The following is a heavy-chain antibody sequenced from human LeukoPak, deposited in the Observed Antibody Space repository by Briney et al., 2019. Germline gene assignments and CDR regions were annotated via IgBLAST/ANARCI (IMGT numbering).Heavy chain of an antibody. CDR2: LHRTGGT. D-gene: IGHD3-22*01. Sequence: SETLSLTCTVSGYSIGTGYYWGWVRRPPGKGLEWVGTLHRTGGTWYNPSLKSRATVSMDTSKNQFSLRLTSVTAADTAMYYCARFGSGSYHIRYYFDFWGQGALVTVSS. CDR3: ARFGSGSYHIRYYFDF. CDR1: GYSIGTGYY. J-gene: IGHJ4*02. V-gene: IGHV4-38-2*02.